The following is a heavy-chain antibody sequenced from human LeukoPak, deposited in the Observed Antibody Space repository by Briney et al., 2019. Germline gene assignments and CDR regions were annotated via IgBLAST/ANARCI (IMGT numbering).Heavy chain of an antibody. CDR2: MNPNSGNT. D-gene: IGHD3-10*01. J-gene: IGHJ6*03. CDR1: GDTFSSYA. CDR3: ARVLLWFGEGEYYYYMDV. Sequence: ASVKVSCKASGDTFSSYAFSWVRQAPGQGLEWMGWMNPNSGNTGYAQKFQGRVTMTRNTSISTAYMELSSLRSEDTAVYYCARVLLWFGEGEYYYYMDVWGKGTTVTISS. V-gene: IGHV1-8*01.